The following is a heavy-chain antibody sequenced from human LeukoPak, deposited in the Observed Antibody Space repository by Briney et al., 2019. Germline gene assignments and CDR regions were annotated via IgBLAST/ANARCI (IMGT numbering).Heavy chain of an antibody. CDR1: GFTFSSYG. V-gene: IGHV3-30*18. D-gene: IGHD6-13*01. J-gene: IGHJ3*02. CDR2: ISYDGSNK. CDR3: AKDREGRRSSSWYYGAFDI. Sequence: GGSLRLSCAASGFTFSSYGMHWVRQAPGKGLEWVAVISYDGSNKYYADSVKGRFTISRDNSKNTLYLQMDSLRAEDTAVYYCAKDREGRRSSSWYYGAFDIWGQGTMVTVSS.